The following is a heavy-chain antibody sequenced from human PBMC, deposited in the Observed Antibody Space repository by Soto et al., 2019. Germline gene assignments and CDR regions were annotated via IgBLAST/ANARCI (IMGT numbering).Heavy chain of an antibody. Sequence: GGSLRLSCAASGFTFSSYWMSWVRQAPGKGLEWVANIKQDGSEKYYVDSVKGRFTISRDNAKNSLYLQMNSLRAEDTAVYYCARGKYDFWSGYYSYYYYMDVWGKGTXVTVSS. J-gene: IGHJ6*03. CDR1: GFTFSSYW. CDR3: ARGKYDFWSGYYSYYYYMDV. CDR2: IKQDGSEK. V-gene: IGHV3-7*01. D-gene: IGHD3-3*01.